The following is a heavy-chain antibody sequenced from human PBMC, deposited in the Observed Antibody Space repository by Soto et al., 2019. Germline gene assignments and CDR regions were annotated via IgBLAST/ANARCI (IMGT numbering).Heavy chain of an antibody. D-gene: IGHD3-3*01. V-gene: IGHV4-4*07. CDR3: ASDYDFWSRSHSFLVDP. Sequence: SETLSLTCTVSGGSISSYYWSWIRQPAGKGLEWIGRIYTSGSTNYNPSLKSRVTMSVDTSKNQFSLKLSSVTAADTAVYYCASDYDFWSRSHSFLVDPWGHRSLVTFSS. CDR2: IYTSGST. J-gene: IGHJ5*02. CDR1: GGSISSYY.